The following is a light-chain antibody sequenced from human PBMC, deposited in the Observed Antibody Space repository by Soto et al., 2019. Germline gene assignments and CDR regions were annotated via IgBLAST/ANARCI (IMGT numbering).Light chain of an antibody. CDR1: QSINNNY. CDR2: GAS. V-gene: IGKV3-20*01. Sequence: EIVLTQSPGTLSMSPGERATLSCRASQSINNNYLVWHQQKPGQAPRLLIYGASSRASVNPDRFSGSGSGTDFTLIISRMEPEDYAVYYCQPYDIAPFTCGGGTTVEIK. J-gene: IGKJ4*01. CDR3: QPYDIAPFT.